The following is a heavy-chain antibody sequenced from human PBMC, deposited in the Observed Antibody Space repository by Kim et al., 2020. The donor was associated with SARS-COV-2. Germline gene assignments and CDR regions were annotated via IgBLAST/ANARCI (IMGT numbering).Heavy chain of an antibody. CDR2: INPGSGGT. CDR3: AKEGGGDQDYFYYYAMDV. J-gene: IGHJ6*02. CDR1: GYTFTAYY. Sequence: ASVKVSCKASGYTFTAYYIHWVRQAPGQGLEWMGRINPGSGGTNFAQRFQGRVTMTRDTSISTAYMEVSRLRSDDTAVYYCAKEGGGDQDYFYYYAMDVWGQGTTVTVSS. D-gene: IGHD3-16*01. V-gene: IGHV1-2*06.